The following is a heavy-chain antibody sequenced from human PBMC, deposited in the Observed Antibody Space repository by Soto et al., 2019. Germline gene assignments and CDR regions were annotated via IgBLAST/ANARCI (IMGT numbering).Heavy chain of an antibody. D-gene: IGHD1-26*01. CDR3: ARTLVGATHISHSYFDC. J-gene: IGHJ4*02. V-gene: IGHV4-59*01. Sequence: PSETLSLTCVVSGGSLSSYYWSWIRQPPGKGLEWIGYIYYSGSTNYNPSLKSRVTVSVDASKNQFSLKLSSVTAADTATYYCARTLVGATHISHSYFDCWGQGTLVTVSS. CDR1: GGSLSSYY. CDR2: IYYSGST.